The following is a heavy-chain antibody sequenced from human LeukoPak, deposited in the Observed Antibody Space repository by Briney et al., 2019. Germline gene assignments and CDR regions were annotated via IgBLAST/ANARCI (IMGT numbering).Heavy chain of an antibody. CDR1: GDSISSYY. V-gene: IGHV4-4*09. Sequence: SETLSLTCTVSGDSISSYYWSWIRQPPGKGLEWIGYIYTSMYTNYNPSLTSRVTMSVDTSKNQFSLTLSSVAAADTAVYYCARHARIDSGYANSNFDYWGQGALVNVSS. D-gene: IGHD5-12*01. CDR2: IYTSMYT. J-gene: IGHJ4*02. CDR3: ARHARIDSGYANSNFDY.